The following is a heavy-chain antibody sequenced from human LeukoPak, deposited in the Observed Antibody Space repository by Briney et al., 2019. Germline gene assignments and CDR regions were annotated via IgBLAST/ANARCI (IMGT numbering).Heavy chain of an antibody. Sequence: GASVKVSCKASGGTFSSYTISWVRQAPGQGLEWMGWISAYNGNTNYALKLQGRVTMTTDTSTSTAYMELRSLRSDDTAVYYCAREVSGWYSLADYWGQGTLVTVSS. CDR3: AREVSGWYSLADY. J-gene: IGHJ4*02. CDR2: ISAYNGNT. D-gene: IGHD6-19*01. V-gene: IGHV1-18*01. CDR1: GGTFSSYT.